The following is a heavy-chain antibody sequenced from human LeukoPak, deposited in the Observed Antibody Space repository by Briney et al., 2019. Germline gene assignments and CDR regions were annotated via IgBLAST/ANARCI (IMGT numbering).Heavy chain of an antibody. V-gene: IGHV4-34*01. CDR1: GGSFSGYY. CDR3: ARAGWFSFDY. Sequence: SETLSLTCAVYGGSFSGYYWSWIRQPPGKGLEWIGEINHSGSTNYNPSLKSRVTMSVDTSKNQFSLRLSSVTAADTAVHYCARAGWFSFDYWGQGDLVTVSS. J-gene: IGHJ4*02. CDR2: INHSGST. D-gene: IGHD3-10*01.